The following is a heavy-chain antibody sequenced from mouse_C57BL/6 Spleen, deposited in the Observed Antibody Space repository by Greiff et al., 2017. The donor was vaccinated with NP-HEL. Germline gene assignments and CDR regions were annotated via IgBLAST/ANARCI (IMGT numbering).Heavy chain of an antibody. J-gene: IGHJ4*01. Sequence: VKVVESGAELVKPGASVKMSCKASGYTFTTYPIEWMKQNHGKSLEWIGNFHPYNDDTKYNEKFKGKATLTVEKSSSTVYLELSRLTSDDSAVYYCARSYDGYPYYYAMDYWGQGTSVTVSS. CDR2: FHPYNDDT. D-gene: IGHD2-3*01. V-gene: IGHV1-47*01. CDR3: ARSYDGYPYYYAMDY. CDR1: GYTFTTYP.